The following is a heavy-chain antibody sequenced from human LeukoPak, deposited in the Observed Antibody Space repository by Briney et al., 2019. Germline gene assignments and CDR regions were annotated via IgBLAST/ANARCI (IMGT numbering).Heavy chain of an antibody. D-gene: IGHD4-17*01. Sequence: GGSLRLSCAASGFTFSSYSMNWVRQAPGQGLEWVSSISSSSSYIYYADSVKGRFTISRDNAKNSLYLQMNSLRAEDTAVYYCAREVYGDYGVDYWGQGTLVTVSS. CDR2: ISSSSSYI. J-gene: IGHJ4*02. CDR3: AREVYGDYGVDY. CDR1: GFTFSSYS. V-gene: IGHV3-21*01.